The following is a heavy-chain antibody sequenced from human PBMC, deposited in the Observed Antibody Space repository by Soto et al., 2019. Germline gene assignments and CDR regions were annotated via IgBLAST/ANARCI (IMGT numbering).Heavy chain of an antibody. J-gene: IGHJ6*02. V-gene: IGHV5-51*01. CDR2: IFPGDSVI. D-gene: IGHD1-1*01. CDR1: GYSFTNYW. Sequence: GESLKISCKGSGYSFTNYWIGWVRQMPGKGLEWMGVIFPGDSVIRYSPSFQGQVTISVDKSISTAYLQWNSLKASDTAMYYCARHGQPTKYYYYQYGLDVWGQGTTVTVSS. CDR3: ARHGQPTKYYYYQYGLDV.